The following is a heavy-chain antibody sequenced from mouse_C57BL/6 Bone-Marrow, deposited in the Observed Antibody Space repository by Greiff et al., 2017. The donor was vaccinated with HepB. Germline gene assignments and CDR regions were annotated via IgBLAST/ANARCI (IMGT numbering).Heavy chain of an antibody. CDR3: TRGTTVFDY. CDR2: INPDTGRT. D-gene: IGHD1-1*01. J-gene: IGHJ2*01. CDR1: GYSFTGYY. Sequence: EVQLVESGPELVKPGASVKISCKASGYSFTGYYMHWVQQSPENSLEWIGEINPDTGRTTYNQKFKDKATLTVDKSSSIVYLQLKSLTSEESPVYYCTRGTTVFDYWGQGTTLTVSS. V-gene: IGHV1-42*01.